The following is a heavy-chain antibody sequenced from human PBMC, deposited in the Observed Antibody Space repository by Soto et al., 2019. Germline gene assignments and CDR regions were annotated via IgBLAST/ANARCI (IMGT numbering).Heavy chain of an antibody. Sequence: GESLKISCKGSGYTFTSHWIGWVRQMPGKGLEWMGIIFPGDSDTRYSPSFQGQVTISADKSINTAYLQWSSLKASDTAMYFCVRHGAYFDYWGQGTLVNVSS. J-gene: IGHJ4*02. V-gene: IGHV5-51*01. D-gene: IGHD3-16*01. CDR2: IFPGDSDT. CDR3: VRHGAYFDY. CDR1: GYTFTSHW.